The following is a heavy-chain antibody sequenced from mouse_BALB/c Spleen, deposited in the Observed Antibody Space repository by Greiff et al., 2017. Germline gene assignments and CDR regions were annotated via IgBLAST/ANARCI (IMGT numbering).Heavy chain of an antibody. V-gene: IGHV5-9-4*01. D-gene: IGHD1-1*01. CDR3: ARQGITTVVATRFDY. Sequence: EVMLVESGGGLVKPGGSLKLSCAASGFTFSSYAMSWVRQSPEKRLEWVAEISSGGSYTYYPDTVTGRFTISRDNAKNTLYLEMSSLRSEDTAMYYCARQGITTVVATRFDYWGQGTTLTVSS. CDR1: GFTFSSYA. J-gene: IGHJ2*01. CDR2: ISSGGSYT.